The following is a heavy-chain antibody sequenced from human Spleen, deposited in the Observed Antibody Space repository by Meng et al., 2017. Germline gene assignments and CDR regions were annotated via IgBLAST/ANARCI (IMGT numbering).Heavy chain of an antibody. CDR3: TRGKKYYYDSTGYFAY. Sequence: VQLQESGPGLVKPSETLSLTCTGAGGSISSYYWSWIRQPPGKGLEWIGEINHSGSTNYNPSLKSRVTISVDTSKNHFSLNLTSVTAADTAVYYCTRGKKYYYDSTGYFAYWGQGTLVTVSS. V-gene: IGHV4-59*12. CDR1: GGSISSYY. CDR2: INHSGST. J-gene: IGHJ4*02. D-gene: IGHD3-22*01.